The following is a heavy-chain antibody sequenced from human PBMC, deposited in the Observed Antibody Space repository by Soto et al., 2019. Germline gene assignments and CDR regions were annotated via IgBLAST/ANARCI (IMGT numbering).Heavy chain of an antibody. J-gene: IGHJ6*02. D-gene: IGHD6-6*01. Sequence: SETLSLTCTVSGGSISSYYWSWIRQPPGKGLEWIGYIYYSGSTNYNPSLKSRVTISVDTSKNQFSLKLSSVTAADMAVYYCARDRSSSSSSGYYYYGMDVWGQGTTVTVSS. CDR2: IYYSGST. CDR3: ARDRSSSSSSGYYYYGMDV. V-gene: IGHV4-59*01. CDR1: GGSISSYY.